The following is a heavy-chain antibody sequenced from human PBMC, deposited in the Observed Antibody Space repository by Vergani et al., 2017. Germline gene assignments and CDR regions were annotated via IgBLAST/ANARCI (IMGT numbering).Heavy chain of an antibody. J-gene: IGHJ4*02. Sequence: QLQLQQSGPGLVKPSETLFLTCTVSAVSISSGSYYWGWIRQPPGKSLEWIGSIYYSGLTYYNPSLKSRVAISVDTSKNQFSLKVTSVTAADTAVYFCARDRRDGSGSYCFNWGQGTLVTVSS. CDR3: ARDRRDGSGSYCFN. CDR1: AVSISSGSYY. D-gene: IGHD3-10*01. V-gene: IGHV4-39*02. CDR2: IYYSGLT.